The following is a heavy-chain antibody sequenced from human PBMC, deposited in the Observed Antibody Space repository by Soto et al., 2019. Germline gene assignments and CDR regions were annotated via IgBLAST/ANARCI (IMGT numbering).Heavy chain of an antibody. CDR3: AGGIAARPDFDY. D-gene: IGHD6-6*01. J-gene: IGHJ4*02. Sequence: PGGSLRLSCAASGFTFSSYAMHWVRQAPGKGLEWVAVISYDGSNKYYADSVKGRFTISRDNSKNTLYLQMNSLRAEDTAVYYCAGGIAARPDFDYWGQGTLVTVS. CDR2: ISYDGSNK. V-gene: IGHV3-30-3*01. CDR1: GFTFSSYA.